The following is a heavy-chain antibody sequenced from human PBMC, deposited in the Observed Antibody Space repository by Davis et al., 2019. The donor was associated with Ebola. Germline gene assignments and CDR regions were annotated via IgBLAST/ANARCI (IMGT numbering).Heavy chain of an antibody. Sequence: GGSLRLSCAASGFTFSNYGMHWVRQAPGTGLEWVAFISYHGKNIPYADSVWGRFTISRDNSKNTLYLRMNSLRAEDTAVYYCAKEARDTNGYDFDYWGQGTLVTVSS. CDR2: ISYHGKNI. J-gene: IGHJ4*02. V-gene: IGHV3-30*18. CDR1: GFTFSNYG. CDR3: AKEARDTNGYDFDY. D-gene: IGHD2-8*01.